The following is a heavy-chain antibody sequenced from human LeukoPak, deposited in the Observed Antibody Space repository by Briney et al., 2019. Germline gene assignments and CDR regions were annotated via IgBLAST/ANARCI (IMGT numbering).Heavy chain of an antibody. D-gene: IGHD6-19*01. Sequence: PSETLSLTCAVYGGSFSGYYWSWIRQPPGKGLEWIGEINHSGSTNYNPSLKSRVTIPVDTSKNQFSLKLSSVTAADTAVYYCARWAVAGTGSIDYWGQGTLVTVSS. J-gene: IGHJ4*02. V-gene: IGHV4-34*01. CDR2: INHSGST. CDR1: GGSFSGYY. CDR3: ARWAVAGTGSIDY.